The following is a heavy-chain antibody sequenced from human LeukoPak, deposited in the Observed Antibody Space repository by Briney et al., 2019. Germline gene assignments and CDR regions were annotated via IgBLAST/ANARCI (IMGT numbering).Heavy chain of an antibody. D-gene: IGHD6-13*01. CDR2: IKQDGSEK. J-gene: IGHJ4*02. CDR3: AREWQGGIAAAGTRIEGDY. CDR1: GFSVSGYW. V-gene: IGHV3-7*01. Sequence: GGSLRLSCAVSGFSVSGYWMTWVRQAPGKGLECVANIKQDGSEKNYVDSVKGRFTISRDNDENSLFLQMNSLRVEDTAVYYCAREWQGGIAAAGTRIEGDYWGQGTLVAVSS.